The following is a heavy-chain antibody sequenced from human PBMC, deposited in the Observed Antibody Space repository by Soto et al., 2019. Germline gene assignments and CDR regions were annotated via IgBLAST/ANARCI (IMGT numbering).Heavy chain of an antibody. CDR2: IGAGYGT. J-gene: IGHJ4*02. V-gene: IGHV3-23*01. Sequence: GGSLRLSCAASGFTFGSYAMSWVRQAPGKGLEWVSSIGAGYGTYYADSVKGRFTISRYNSKNTLYLQMNSLRAEDTAIYYWAAPYSSSLFSPFDYGGQGSLVTVAS. D-gene: IGHD6-13*01. CDR1: GFTFGSYA. CDR3: AAPYSSSLFSPFDY.